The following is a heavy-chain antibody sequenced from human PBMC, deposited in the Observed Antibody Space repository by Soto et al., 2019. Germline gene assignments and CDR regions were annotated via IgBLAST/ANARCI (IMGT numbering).Heavy chain of an antibody. J-gene: IGHJ5*02. CDR2: IYYSGST. CDR1: GGSISSSSYY. Sequence: HSETLSLTCTVSGGSISSSSYYWGWIRQPPGKGLEWIGNIYYSGSTYYNPSLKSRVTISVDTSKNQFSLKLSSVTAADTAVYYCAVTVYDILQFGKRTGYYIRWFDPWGQGTLVTVSS. V-gene: IGHV4-39*07. D-gene: IGHD3-9*01. CDR3: AVTVYDILQFGKRTGYYIRWFDP.